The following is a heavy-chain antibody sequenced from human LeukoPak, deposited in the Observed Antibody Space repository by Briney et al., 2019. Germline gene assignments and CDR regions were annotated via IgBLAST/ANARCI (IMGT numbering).Heavy chain of an antibody. J-gene: IGHJ3*02. Sequence: KPSETLSLTCTVSGGSISSYYWSWIRQPPGKGLEWIGYIYYSGSTNYNPSLKSRVTISVDTSKNQFSLKLSSVTAADTAVYYCARKRERYYYDSSGVDAFDIWGQGTMVTVSS. CDR2: IYYSGST. V-gene: IGHV4-59*01. CDR1: GGSISSYY. CDR3: ARKRERYYYDSSGVDAFDI. D-gene: IGHD3-22*01.